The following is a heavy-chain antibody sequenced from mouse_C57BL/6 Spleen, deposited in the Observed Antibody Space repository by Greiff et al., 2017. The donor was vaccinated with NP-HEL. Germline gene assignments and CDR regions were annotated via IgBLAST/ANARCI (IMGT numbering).Heavy chain of an antibody. CDR2: ISYDGSN. CDR1: GYSITSGYY. D-gene: IGHD2-3*01. Sequence: EVQLLESGPGLVKPSQSLSLTCSVTGYSITSGYYWNWIRQFPGNKLEWMSYISYDGSNNYNPSLKNRISITRDTSKNQFFLKLNSVTTEDTATYYCARWLLPSMDYWGQGTSVTVSS. J-gene: IGHJ4*01. CDR3: ARWLLPSMDY. V-gene: IGHV3-6*01.